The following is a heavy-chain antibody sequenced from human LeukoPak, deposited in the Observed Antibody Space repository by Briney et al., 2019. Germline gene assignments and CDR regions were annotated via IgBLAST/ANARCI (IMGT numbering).Heavy chain of an antibody. CDR2: INPNSGGT. J-gene: IGHJ6*04. V-gene: IGHV1-2*04. D-gene: IGHD5-18*01. Sequence: ASVKVSCKASGYTFTGYYMHWVRQAPGQGLEWMGWINPNSGGTNCAQKFQGWVTMTRDTSISTAYMELSRLRSDDTAVYYCARGEGWIQLWADYYGMDVWGKGTTVTVSS. CDR3: ARGEGWIQLWADYYGMDV. CDR1: GYTFTGYY.